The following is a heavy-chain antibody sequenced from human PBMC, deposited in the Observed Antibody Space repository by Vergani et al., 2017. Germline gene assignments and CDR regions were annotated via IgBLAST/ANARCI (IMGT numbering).Heavy chain of an antibody. Sequence: EVQLVESGGGLVKPGGSLRLSCAASGFTFSSYSMNWVRQAPGKGLEWVSSISSSSSYIYYADSVKGRFTISRDNDKNSLYLQMNSLRAEDTAVYYCARGAGNYYDSSGYVWDYYYGMDVWGQGTTVTVSS. CDR3: ARGAGNYYDSSGYVWDYYYGMDV. J-gene: IGHJ6*02. D-gene: IGHD3-22*01. CDR2: ISSSSSYI. CDR1: GFTFSSYS. V-gene: IGHV3-21*01.